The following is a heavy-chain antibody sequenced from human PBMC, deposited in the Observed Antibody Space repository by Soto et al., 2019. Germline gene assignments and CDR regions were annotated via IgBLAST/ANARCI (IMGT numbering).Heavy chain of an antibody. J-gene: IGHJ4*02. CDR3: ARGRGYSYGNFDY. Sequence: QVQLVESGGGVVQPGRSLRLSCAASGFTFSSYAMHWVRQAPGKGLEWVAVISYDGSNKYYADSVKGRFTISRDNSKNPLYLQMNSLRAEDTAVYYCARGRGYSYGNFDYWGQGTLVTVSS. D-gene: IGHD5-18*01. CDR1: GFTFSSYA. CDR2: ISYDGSNK. V-gene: IGHV3-30-3*01.